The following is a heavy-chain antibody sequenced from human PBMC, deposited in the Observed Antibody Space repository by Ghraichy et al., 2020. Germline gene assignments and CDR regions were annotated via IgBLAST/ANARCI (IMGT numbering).Heavy chain of an antibody. J-gene: IGHJ4*02. D-gene: IGHD1-26*01. V-gene: IGHV3-21*01. CDR2: ISSSSNYI. CDR1: GFTFSTYS. Sequence: GGSLRLSCAASGFTFSTYSMIWVRQAPGKGLEWVSSISSSSNYIYYADSVKGRFTISRDNAKNSLYLQMNSLRAEDTAVYYCARDDLGGSYVLWGQGTLVTVSS. CDR3: ARDDLGGSYVL.